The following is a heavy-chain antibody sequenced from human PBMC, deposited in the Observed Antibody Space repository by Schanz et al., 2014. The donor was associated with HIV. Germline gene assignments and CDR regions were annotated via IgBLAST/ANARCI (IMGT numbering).Heavy chain of an antibody. D-gene: IGHD2-15*01. CDR1: GYSFTGYY. CDR3: ARNQYQMLPFDF. Sequence: QVQLVQSGAEVEKPGASAKVSCRASGYSFTGYYIHWVRQAPGQGLEWMGWINPTTGKTYYTQKFRGRVTMTRDTSVNTASMEVSRLMSDDTAVYYCARNQYQMLPFDFWGQGTLVTVSS. V-gene: IGHV1-2*02. J-gene: IGHJ4*02. CDR2: INPTTGKT.